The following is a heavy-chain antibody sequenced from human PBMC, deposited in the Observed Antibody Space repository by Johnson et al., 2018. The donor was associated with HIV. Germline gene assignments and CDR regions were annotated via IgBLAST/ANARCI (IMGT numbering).Heavy chain of an antibody. V-gene: IGHV3-15*01. Sequence: VQLVESGGGLVKPGGSLRLSCAASGFTFSNAWMSWVRQAPGKGLEWVGRIKSKTDGGTTDYAAPAKGRFTISRDDSKNTLYLQMNSLKTEDTAVYYCTTDDAPSYGDYGEAFDIWGQGTMVTVSS. CDR1: GFTFSNAW. CDR2: IKSKTDGGTT. J-gene: IGHJ3*02. CDR3: TTDDAPSYGDYGEAFDI. D-gene: IGHD4-17*01.